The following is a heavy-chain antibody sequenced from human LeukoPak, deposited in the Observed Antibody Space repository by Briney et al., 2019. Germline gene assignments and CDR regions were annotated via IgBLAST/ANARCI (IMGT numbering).Heavy chain of an antibody. J-gene: IGHJ4*02. D-gene: IGHD3-3*01. CDR1: AGSISSYY. CDR3: AREGGFYRPLDY. Sequence: PSETLSLTCTVSAGSISSYYWSWIRQPPGKGLEWIAYVYYTGSTNYNPSLKSRVTISVDTSKNQFSLKLTSVTAADTAVYYCAREGGFYRPLDYSGQGTLVTVSS. CDR2: VYYTGST. V-gene: IGHV4-59*01.